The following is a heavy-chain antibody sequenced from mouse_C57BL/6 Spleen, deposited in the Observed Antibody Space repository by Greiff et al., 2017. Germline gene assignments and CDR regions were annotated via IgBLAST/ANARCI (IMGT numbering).Heavy chain of an antibody. J-gene: IGHJ4*01. D-gene: IGHD2-4*01. V-gene: IGHV1-64*01. CDR1: GYTFTSYW. CDR2: IHPNSGST. CDR3: ASDYDYDEEGYAMDY. Sequence: QVQLQQPGAELVKPGASVKLSCKASGYTFTSYWMHWVKQRPGQGLEWIGMIHPNSGSTNYNEKFKSKATLTVDKSSSTAYMQLSSLTSEDSAVYYCASDYDYDEEGYAMDYWGQGTSVTASS.